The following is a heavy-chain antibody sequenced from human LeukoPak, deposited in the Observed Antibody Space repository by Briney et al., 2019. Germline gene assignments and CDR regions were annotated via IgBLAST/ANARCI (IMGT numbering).Heavy chain of an antibody. CDR3: ARSCPYRYDAFDI. Sequence: GESLKISCKGSGYSFTSYWIGWVRQMPGKGLEWMGIIYPGDSDTRYSPSFQGQVTISADKSISTAYLQWSSLEASDTAMYYCARSCPYRYDAFDIWGQGTMVTVSS. CDR2: IYPGDSDT. J-gene: IGHJ3*02. D-gene: IGHD3-16*02. CDR1: GYSFTSYW. V-gene: IGHV5-51*01.